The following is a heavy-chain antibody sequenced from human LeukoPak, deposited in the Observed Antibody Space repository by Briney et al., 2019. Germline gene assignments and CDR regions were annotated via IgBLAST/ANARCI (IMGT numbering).Heavy chain of an antibody. J-gene: IGHJ5*02. Sequence: PGGSLRLSCTASGFNVSSKYMNWVRQAPGKGLEWVAVIYSGGSTHYADSVKGRITVSRDNSKNTLYLQMSSLRADDTAVYYCARGRYYGSGSHYYFDPWGQGTLVTVSS. V-gene: IGHV3-53*01. CDR3: ARGRYYGSGSHYYFDP. CDR1: GFNVSSKY. CDR2: IYSGGST. D-gene: IGHD3-10*01.